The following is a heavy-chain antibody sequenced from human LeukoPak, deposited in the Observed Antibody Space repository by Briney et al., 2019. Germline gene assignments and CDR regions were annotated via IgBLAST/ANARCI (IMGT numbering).Heavy chain of an antibody. D-gene: IGHD3-3*01. Sequence: ASVKVSCKASGYTFTGYYMHWVRQAPGQGLEWMGWINPNSGGTNYAQKFQGRVTMTRDTSISTAYMKLSRLRSDDTAVYYCARSFWSGYYRHYYYYMDVWGKGTTVTVSS. CDR1: GYTFTGYY. V-gene: IGHV1-2*02. J-gene: IGHJ6*03. CDR3: ARSFWSGYYRHYYYYMDV. CDR2: INPNSGGT.